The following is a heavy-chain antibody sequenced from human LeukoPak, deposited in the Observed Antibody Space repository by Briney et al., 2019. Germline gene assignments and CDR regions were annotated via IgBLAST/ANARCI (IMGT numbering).Heavy chain of an antibody. Sequence: GGSLRLSCAASGFTFSSYSMNWVRQAPGKGLEWVSSISSSSSYIYYADSVKGRFTISRDNAKNSLYLQMNSLRAEDTAVYYCTRIGYSSSSLGIDYWGQGSLVTVSS. D-gene: IGHD6-6*01. CDR1: GFTFSSYS. V-gene: IGHV3-21*01. CDR3: TRIGYSSSSLGIDY. CDR2: ISSSSSYI. J-gene: IGHJ4*02.